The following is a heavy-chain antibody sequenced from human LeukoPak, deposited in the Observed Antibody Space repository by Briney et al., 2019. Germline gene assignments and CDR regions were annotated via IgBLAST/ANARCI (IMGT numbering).Heavy chain of an antibody. CDR2: ISGSGGST. CDR1: GFTFSSYA. J-gene: IGHJ4*02. D-gene: IGHD5-12*01. V-gene: IGHV3-23*01. Sequence: GGSLRLSCAASGFTFSSYAMSCVRQAPGKGLEWVSAISGSGGSTYYADSVKGRFTISRDNAKNSLYLQMNSLRAEDTAVYYCARVKINSGYDYWGQGTLVTVSS. CDR3: ARVKINSGYDY.